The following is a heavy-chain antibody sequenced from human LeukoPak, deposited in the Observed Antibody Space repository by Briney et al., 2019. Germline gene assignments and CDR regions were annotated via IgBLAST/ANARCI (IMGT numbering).Heavy chain of an antibody. Sequence: SETLSLTCTVSGGSISSYYWSWLRQPPGKGLEWIGYIYYSGSTNYNPSLTSRVTISVDPSKNQFSLKLSSVTAADTAVYYCARLRDYVWGSYRTHFDYWGQGTLVTVSS. CDR2: IYYSGST. D-gene: IGHD3-16*02. CDR1: GGSISSYY. J-gene: IGHJ4*02. CDR3: ARLRDYVWGSYRTHFDY. V-gene: IGHV4-59*12.